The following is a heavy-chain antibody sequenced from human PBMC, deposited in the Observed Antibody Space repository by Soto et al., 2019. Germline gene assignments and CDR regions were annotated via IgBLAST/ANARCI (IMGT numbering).Heavy chain of an antibody. CDR3: SSPRRGRWLQSLGS. Sequence: GASVKVSCKVSGYTVTELSIHWVRQAPGEGLEWMGGFDRVELKTVYAQKFQGRVTMTQEPSTDTTYMELSSLRSEDTVVYYCSSPRRGRWLQSLGSWGQGALVTVSS. D-gene: IGHD3-16*01. CDR1: GYTVTELS. V-gene: IGHV1-24*01. CDR2: FDRVELKT. J-gene: IGHJ5*01.